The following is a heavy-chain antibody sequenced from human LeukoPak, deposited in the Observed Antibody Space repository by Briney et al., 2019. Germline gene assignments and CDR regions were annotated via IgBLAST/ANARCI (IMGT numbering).Heavy chain of an antibody. J-gene: IGHJ4*02. CDR3: ARDQLRYGSGSYYRVRFDY. D-gene: IGHD3-10*01. Sequence: GGSLRLSCAASGFTFSNYEMNWVRQAPGKGLEWVSYIGSNGNAIYYADSVKGRFTISRDNAKNSLYLQMTGLRAEDTAVYYCARDQLRYGSGSYYRVRFDYWGQGTLVTVSS. CDR2: IGSNGNAI. V-gene: IGHV3-48*03. CDR1: GFTFSNYE.